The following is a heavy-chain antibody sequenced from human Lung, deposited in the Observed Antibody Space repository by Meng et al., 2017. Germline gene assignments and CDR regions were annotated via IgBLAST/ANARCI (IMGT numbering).Heavy chain of an antibody. CDR2: IIPNFGTA. CDR1: GGTFSSYA. D-gene: IGHD6-19*01. J-gene: IGHJ4*02. CDR3: ASPRYSSGGTGYFDY. V-gene: IGHV1-69*06. Sequence: SVKVSCKASGGTFSSYAISWVRQAPGQGLEWRGGIIPNFGTANYAQKFQGRVTITADKSTSTAYMELSSLRSEDTAVYYCASPRYSSGGTGYFDYWGQGTLVTVSS.